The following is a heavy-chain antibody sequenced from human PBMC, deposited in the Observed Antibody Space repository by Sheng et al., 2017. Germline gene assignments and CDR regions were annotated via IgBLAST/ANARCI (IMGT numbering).Heavy chain of an antibody. CDR1: GGTFSSYA. Sequence: QVQLVQSGAEVKKPGSSVKVSCKASGGTFSSYAISWVRQAPGQGLEWMGGIIPIFGTANYAQKFQGRVTITADESTSTAYMELSSLRSEDTAVYYCARDCRRSTSCERYNWFDPWGQGTLVTVSS. CDR3: ARDCRRSTSCERYNWFDP. D-gene: IGHD2-2*01. V-gene: IGHV1-69*13. J-gene: IGHJ5*02. CDR2: IIPIFGTA.